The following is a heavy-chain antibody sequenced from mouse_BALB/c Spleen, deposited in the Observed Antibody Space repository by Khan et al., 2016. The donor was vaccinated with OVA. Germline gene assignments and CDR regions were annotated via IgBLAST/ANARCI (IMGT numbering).Heavy chain of an antibody. CDR2: INPRSDYT. Sequence: QMQLEESGAELARPGASVKMSCKASGYTFPSNTMHWVKQRPGQGLEWIGYINPRSDYTIYNQKFKDKATLTADISSTTAYMQLSSLTSDDSAGYYCARRTTGYAMDYWGQGTSVTVSS. D-gene: IGHD2-14*01. V-gene: IGHV1-4*01. CDR1: GYTFPSNT. J-gene: IGHJ4*01. CDR3: ARRTTGYAMDY.